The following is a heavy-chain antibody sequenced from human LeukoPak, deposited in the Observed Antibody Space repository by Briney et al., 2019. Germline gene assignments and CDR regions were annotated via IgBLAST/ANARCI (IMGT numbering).Heavy chain of an antibody. V-gene: IGHV3-11*01. CDR3: ARDFSRSGYDP. Sequence: PGGSLRLSCAASEFTFSNYHMSWIRQAPGKGLEWVSHISSSGDSIYYADSVKGRFTISRDNAKNSLYLQMSSLRAGDTAIYYCARDFSRSGYDPWGQGTLVSVSS. CDR1: EFTFSNYH. CDR2: ISSSGDSI. J-gene: IGHJ5*02. D-gene: IGHD5-12*01.